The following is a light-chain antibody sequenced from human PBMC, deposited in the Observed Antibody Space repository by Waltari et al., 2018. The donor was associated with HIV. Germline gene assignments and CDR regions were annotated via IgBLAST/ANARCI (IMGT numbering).Light chain of an antibody. V-gene: IGLV1-51*01. CDR2: DDH. Sequence: QSVLTQPPSISAAAGQKVTISCSGSSSNLGITSVAWYRLLPGTAPNLRIYDDHHRFPGIPDRFSRAKSGTSATLVISGLQPGDEADYYCGAWDNTLRVALFGGGTKLTVL. CDR3: GAWDNTLRVAL. J-gene: IGLJ2*01. CDR1: SSNLGITS.